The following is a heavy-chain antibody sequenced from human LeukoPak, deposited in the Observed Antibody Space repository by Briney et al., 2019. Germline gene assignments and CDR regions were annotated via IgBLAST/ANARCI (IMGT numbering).Heavy chain of an antibody. CDR3: AKDYDILTGYSYYFDY. J-gene: IGHJ4*02. V-gene: IGHV3-23*01. Sequence: ETLSLTCTVSGGSISSYYWSWIRQPPGKGLEWVSAISGSGGSTYYADSVKGRFTISRDNSKNTLYLQMNSLRAEDTAVYYCAKDYDILTGYSYYFDYWGQGTLVTVSS. D-gene: IGHD3-9*01. CDR2: ISGSGGST. CDR1: GGSISSYY.